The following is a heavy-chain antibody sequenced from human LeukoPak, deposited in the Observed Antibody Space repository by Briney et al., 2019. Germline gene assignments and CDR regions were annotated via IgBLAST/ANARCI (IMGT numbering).Heavy chain of an antibody. CDR2: INPNSGGT. CDR1: GYTFTGYY. CDR3: ARKPYGSWIQYFQH. J-gene: IGHJ1*01. V-gene: IGHV1-2*02. Sequence: ASVKVSCKASGYTFTGYYMHWVRQAPGQGLEWMGWINPNSGGTNYAQKFQGRVTMTRDTSISTAYMELSSLTSDDTAVYYCARKPYGSWIQYFQHWGQGTLVTVSS. D-gene: IGHD3-10*01.